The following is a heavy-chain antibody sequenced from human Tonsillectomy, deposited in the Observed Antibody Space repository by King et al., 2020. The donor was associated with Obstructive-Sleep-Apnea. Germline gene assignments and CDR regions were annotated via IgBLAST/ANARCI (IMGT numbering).Heavy chain of an antibody. Sequence: VQLVESGGGLVQPGRSLRLSCAASGFTFDDYAMHWVRQAPGKGLEWVSGISWNSGSIGYADSVKGRFTISRDNAKNSLYLQMNSLRAEDTALYYCAKGDVGLCSGGSCYSTDYWGQGTLVTVSS. CDR2: ISWNSGSI. CDR3: AKGDVGLCSGGSCYSTDY. J-gene: IGHJ4*02. V-gene: IGHV3-9*01. CDR1: GFTFDDYA. D-gene: IGHD2-15*01.